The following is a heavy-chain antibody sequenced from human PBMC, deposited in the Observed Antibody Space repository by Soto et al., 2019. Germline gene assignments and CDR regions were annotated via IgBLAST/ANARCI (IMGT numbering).Heavy chain of an antibody. V-gene: IGHV4-30-2*01. CDR1: GGSISSGGYS. CDR2: TYHSGGT. CDR3: ARGGYYGSGSYWALGWFDP. J-gene: IGHJ5*02. Sequence: PSETLSLTCAVSGGSISSGGYSWSWIRQPPGKGLEWIGYTYHSGGTYYNPSLKSRVTISVDRSKNQFSLKLSSVTAADTAVYYCARGGYYGSGSYWALGWFDPWGQGTLVTVSS. D-gene: IGHD3-10*01.